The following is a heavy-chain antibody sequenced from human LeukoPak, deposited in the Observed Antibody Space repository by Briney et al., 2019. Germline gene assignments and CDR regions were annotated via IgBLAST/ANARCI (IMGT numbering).Heavy chain of an antibody. V-gene: IGHV4-34*01. CDR2: INHSGST. J-gene: IGHJ4*02. CDR3: AYSSSSEDFDY. Sequence: PSETLSLTCAVYGGSFSGYYWSWIRQPPGKGLEWIGEINHSGSTNYNPSLKSRVTISVDTSKNQFSLKLSSVTAADTAVYYCAYSSSSEDFDYWGQGTLVTVSS. CDR1: GGSFSGYY. D-gene: IGHD6-6*01.